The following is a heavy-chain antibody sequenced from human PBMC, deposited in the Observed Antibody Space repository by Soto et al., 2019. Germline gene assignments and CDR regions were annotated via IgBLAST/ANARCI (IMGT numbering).Heavy chain of an antibody. V-gene: IGHV3-30*16. J-gene: IGHJ5*02. CDR1: GVMFGAYS. Sequence: SLHVCSASSGVMFGAYSRNLVLQVPGKGPEWVAVLSTDGSTPYYADSVRGRFTISRDNSKSTLFLQMNSLRPEDTAIYFCAKSYDLWSPYLSFGDQRDPWGQGTLVTVSS. CDR3: AKSYDLWSPYLSFGDQRDP. D-gene: IGHD3-3*01. CDR2: LSTDGSTP.